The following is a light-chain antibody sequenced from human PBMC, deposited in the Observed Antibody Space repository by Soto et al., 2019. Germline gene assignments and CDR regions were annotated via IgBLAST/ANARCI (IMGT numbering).Light chain of an antibody. V-gene: IGKV3-15*01. CDR3: QQYDNWPIT. CDR1: QSININ. J-gene: IGKJ5*01. CDR2: GAS. Sequence: EIGMTQSPATLSVSPGERATLSCRASQSININLAWYQQKPGQAPRLLIYGASTRATGLPARFSGSGSGTEFTLIISSLQSEDSAVYYCQQYDNWPITSGQGTRLEIK.